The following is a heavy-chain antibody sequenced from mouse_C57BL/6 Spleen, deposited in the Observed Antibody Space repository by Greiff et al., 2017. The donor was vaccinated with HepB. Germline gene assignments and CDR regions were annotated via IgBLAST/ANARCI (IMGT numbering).Heavy chain of an antibody. CDR2: IYPRSGNT. Sequence: QVQLKQSGAELARPGASVKLSCKASGYTFTSYGISWVKQRTGQGLEWIGEIYPRSGNTYYNEKFKGKATLTADKSSSTAYMELRSLTSEDSAFYFCARGDYGSSRDYWGQGTTLTVSS. D-gene: IGHD1-1*01. J-gene: IGHJ2*01. CDR1: GYTFTSYG. V-gene: IGHV1-81*01. CDR3: ARGDYGSSRDY.